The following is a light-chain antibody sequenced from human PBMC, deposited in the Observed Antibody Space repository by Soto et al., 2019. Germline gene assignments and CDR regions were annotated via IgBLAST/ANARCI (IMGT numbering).Light chain of an antibody. V-gene: IGKV3-15*01. CDR3: QHYNSYSEA. Sequence: EAVFTHSSGTLSVSPVERVTLSCRASQSVATNLAWYQQRPGQAPRLLIYGASKRAIGLPARFSGSGSGTEFTLTISSLQPDDFATYYCQHYNSYSEAFGQGTKVDIK. CDR2: GAS. J-gene: IGKJ1*01. CDR1: QSVATN.